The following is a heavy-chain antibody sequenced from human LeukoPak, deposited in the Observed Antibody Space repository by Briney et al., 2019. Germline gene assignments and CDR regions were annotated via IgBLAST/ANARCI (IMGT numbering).Heavy chain of an antibody. CDR3: ARGKDTAMFYFDY. J-gene: IGHJ4*02. D-gene: IGHD5-18*01. CDR1: GGSFSGYY. CDR2: INHSGST. Sequence: SETLSLTCAVYGGSFSGYYWSWIRQPPGKGLEWIGEINHSGSTNYNPSLKSRVTISVGTSKNQFSLKLSSVTAADTAVYYCARGKDTAMFYFDYWGQGTLVTVSS. V-gene: IGHV4-34*01.